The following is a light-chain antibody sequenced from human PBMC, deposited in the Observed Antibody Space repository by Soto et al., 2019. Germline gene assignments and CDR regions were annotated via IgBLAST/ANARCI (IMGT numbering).Light chain of an antibody. CDR1: QSVSSSY. V-gene: IGKV3-20*01. CDR2: GAS. CDR3: QQYGSSSWP. Sequence: VLTQSTGTLSLSPGDRATLSCRASQSVSSSYLAWYQQQPGQAPRLLIYGASSRATGIPDRFSGSGSGTDFTLTISRLEPEDFAVYYCQQYGSSSWPFGQGTKVDI. J-gene: IGKJ1*01.